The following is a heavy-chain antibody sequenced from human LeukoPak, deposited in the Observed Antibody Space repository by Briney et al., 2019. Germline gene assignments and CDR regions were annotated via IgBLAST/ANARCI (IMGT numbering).Heavy chain of an antibody. J-gene: IGHJ4*02. CDR1: GFTFSSYW. Sequence: PGGSLRLSCAASGFTFSSYWMSWVRQAPGKGLEWVANTKQDESAKYYVDSVKGRFSVSRDNAKNSLYLQMSSLRAEDTAVYYCARDEPGHYFGSGSYYKESWPSDYWGQGTLVTVSS. D-gene: IGHD3-10*01. CDR3: ARDEPGHYFGSGSYYKESWPSDY. V-gene: IGHV3-7*01. CDR2: TKQDESAK.